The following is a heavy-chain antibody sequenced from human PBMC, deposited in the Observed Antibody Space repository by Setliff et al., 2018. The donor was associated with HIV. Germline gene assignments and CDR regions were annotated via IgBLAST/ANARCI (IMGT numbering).Heavy chain of an antibody. CDR1: GGSINSGGYY. J-gene: IGHJ6*02. V-gene: IGHV4-61*02. Sequence: SETLSLTCTVSGGSINSGGYYWVWIRQPALKGLEWIGRIYTSGLTNYNPSLKSRVTISVDTSKNQFSLKLSPVTAADTAVYYCAREDYYYYGMDVWGQGTTVTVSS. CDR3: AREDYYYYGMDV. CDR2: IYTSGLT.